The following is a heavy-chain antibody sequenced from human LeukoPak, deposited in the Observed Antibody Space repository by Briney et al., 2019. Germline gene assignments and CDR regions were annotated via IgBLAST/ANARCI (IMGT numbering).Heavy chain of an antibody. J-gene: IGHJ6*02. CDR2: IYSSGTT. Sequence: SETLSLTCTVSGGSISSNSHYWGWIRQPPGKGLEWIGSIYSSGTTYYNPSLRSRLTISADTSKNLFSLKLSSVTAADTAVYYCARSVVLPIFYYYGMDVWGQGTTVTVSS. CDR3: ARSVVLPIFYYYGMDV. V-gene: IGHV4-39*01. CDR1: GGSISSNSHY. D-gene: IGHD2-2*01.